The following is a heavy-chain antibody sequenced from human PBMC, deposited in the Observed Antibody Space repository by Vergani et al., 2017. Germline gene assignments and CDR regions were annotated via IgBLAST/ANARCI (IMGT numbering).Heavy chain of an antibody. V-gene: IGHV3-13*01. D-gene: IGHD2-21*01. CDR1: GFTFSSYD. CDR3: ARVAYGVSTDAFDI. J-gene: IGHJ3*02. Sequence: EVQLVESGGGLVQPGGSLRLSCAASGFTFSSYDMHWVRQATGKGLEWVSAIGTAGDTYYPGSVKGRFTISRENAQNSLYLQMNSLRAGDTAVYYCARVAYGVSTDAFDIWGQGTMVTVSS. CDR2: IGTAGDT.